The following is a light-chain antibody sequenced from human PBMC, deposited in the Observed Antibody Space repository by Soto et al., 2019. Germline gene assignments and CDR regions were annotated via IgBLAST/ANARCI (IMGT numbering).Light chain of an antibody. J-gene: IGKJ1*01. CDR2: GAS. Sequence: EIVLTQSPGTLSLSPGERATLSCRASQSVSSGAFSWYRQKPGPAPGLLICGASKRATATPHRFRGSGSGTDFTLTISKLEPEDFAVYYCQQSGSSPWTFGQRTKVDNK. CDR1: QSVSSGA. CDR3: QQSGSSPWT. V-gene: IGKV3-20*01.